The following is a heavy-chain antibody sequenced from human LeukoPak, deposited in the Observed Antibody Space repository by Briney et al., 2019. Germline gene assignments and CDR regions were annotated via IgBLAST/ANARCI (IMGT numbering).Heavy chain of an antibody. CDR3: ARHRSPYYYDSSGYPLTTYYFDY. CDR1: GYRFTTYW. Sequence: GESLKISCKGSGYRFTTYWIGWVRQMPGKGLEWMGIIYPGDSDTRYSPSFQGQVSISADKSISTAYLQWSSLKASDTAMYYCARHRSPYYYDSSGYPLTTYYFDYWGQGTLVTVSS. V-gene: IGHV5-51*01. D-gene: IGHD3-22*01. CDR2: IYPGDSDT. J-gene: IGHJ4*02.